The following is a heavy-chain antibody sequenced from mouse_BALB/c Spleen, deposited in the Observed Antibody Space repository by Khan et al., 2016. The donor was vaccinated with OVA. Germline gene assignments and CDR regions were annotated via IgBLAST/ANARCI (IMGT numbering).Heavy chain of an antibody. CDR1: GYTFISYW. V-gene: IGHV1-7*01. CDR2: INPSTGYT. CDR3: ARRGVYGIFAY. J-gene: IGHJ3*01. Sequence: QVQLKQSGAEMAKPGASVKMSCKASGYTFISYWMHWVNQRPGQGLEWIGYINPSTGYTEYNQKFKDKATLTADKSSSTADMQLSSLTSEDSAVYYCARRGVYGIFAYWGQGTLVTVSA. D-gene: IGHD2-1*01.